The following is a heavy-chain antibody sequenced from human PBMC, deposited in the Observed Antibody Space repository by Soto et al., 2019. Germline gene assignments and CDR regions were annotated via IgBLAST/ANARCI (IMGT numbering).Heavy chain of an antibody. V-gene: IGHV3-33*01. D-gene: IGHD3-22*01. CDR2: IWYDGSNK. J-gene: IGHJ4*02. Sequence: QVQLVESGGGVVQPGRSLRLSCAASGFTFSSYGMHWVRQAPGKGLEWVAVIWYDGSNKYYADSVKGRFTISRDNSKNTLYLQMKSLRAEDTAVYYCARDSSGYYPTYFDYWGQGTLVTVSS. CDR1: GFTFSSYG. CDR3: ARDSSGYYPTYFDY.